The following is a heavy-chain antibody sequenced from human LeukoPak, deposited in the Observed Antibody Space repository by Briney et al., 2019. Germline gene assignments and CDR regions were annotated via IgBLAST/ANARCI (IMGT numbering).Heavy chain of an antibody. J-gene: IGHJ4*02. V-gene: IGHV3-7*01. CDR1: GVSFSKYW. Sequence: GGSLRLSCVVSGVSFSKYWMTWVRQAAGKEVEWVANINEDGSEKNYVDYVKGRFSISRDDARNSLSLEMNSLRAEDTAVYYCARHYYRSESAYNPLDHWGQGTLVTVSS. D-gene: IGHD3-10*01. CDR3: ARHYYRSESAYNPLDH. CDR2: INEDGSEK.